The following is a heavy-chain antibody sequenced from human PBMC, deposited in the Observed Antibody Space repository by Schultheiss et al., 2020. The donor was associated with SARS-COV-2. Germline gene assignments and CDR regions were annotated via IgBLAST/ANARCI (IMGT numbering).Heavy chain of an antibody. CDR3: ARGRVRGLDY. CDR2: ISYDGSNK. V-gene: IGHV3-30*03. CDR1: GFTFSAYY. Sequence: GGSLRLSCAASGFTFSAYYMHWVRQAPGKGLEWVAVISYDGSNKYYADSVKGRFTISRDNSKNSLYLQMNSLRVEDTAVYYCARGRVRGLDYWGQGTLVTVSS. J-gene: IGHJ4*02.